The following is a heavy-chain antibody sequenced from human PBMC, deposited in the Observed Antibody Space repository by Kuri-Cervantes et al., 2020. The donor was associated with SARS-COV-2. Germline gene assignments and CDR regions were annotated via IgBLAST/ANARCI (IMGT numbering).Heavy chain of an antibody. V-gene: IGHV4-30-2*01. D-gene: IGHD2-15*01. CDR1: GGSISSGGYS. J-gene: IGHJ4*02. Sequence: SETLSLTCAVSGGSISSGGYSWSWIRQPPGKGLEWIGYIYHSGSTYYNPSLKSRVTISVDRSKNQFSLKLSSVTAADTAVYYCARAKRGYCSGGGCYGGYFDYWGQGTLVTVSS. CDR2: IYHSGST. CDR3: ARAKRGYCSGGGCYGGYFDY.